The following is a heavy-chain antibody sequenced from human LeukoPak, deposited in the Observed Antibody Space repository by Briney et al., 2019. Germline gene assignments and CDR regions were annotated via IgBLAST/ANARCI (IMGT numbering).Heavy chain of an antibody. CDR1: GFTFSDYA. D-gene: IGHD3-22*01. CDR2: ISDDGSGT. CDR3: ASAYYYDSSFDNYYYYYGMDV. V-gene: IGHV3-23*01. J-gene: IGHJ6*02. Sequence: GGSLRLSCAASGFTFSDYAMSWVRQAPGQGLEWVSTISDDGSGTYYADSVKGRFTISRDNAKNSPYLQMNSLRAEDTAVYYCASAYYYDSSFDNYYYYYGMDVWGQGTTVTVSS.